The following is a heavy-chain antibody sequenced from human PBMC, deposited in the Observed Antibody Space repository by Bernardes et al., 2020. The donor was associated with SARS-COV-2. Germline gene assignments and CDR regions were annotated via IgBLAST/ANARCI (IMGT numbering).Heavy chain of an antibody. D-gene: IGHD4-17*01. Sequence: SETLSLTCTVSGGSISSYYWSWIRQPPGKGLEWIGYIYYSGSTNYNPSLKSRVTISVDTSKNQFSLKLSSVTAADTAVYYCARTLRWSRNYPDYARRYFDLWGRGTLVTVSS. J-gene: IGHJ2*01. CDR2: IYYSGST. V-gene: IGHV4-59*01. CDR1: GGSISSYY. CDR3: ARTLRWSRNYPDYARRYFDL.